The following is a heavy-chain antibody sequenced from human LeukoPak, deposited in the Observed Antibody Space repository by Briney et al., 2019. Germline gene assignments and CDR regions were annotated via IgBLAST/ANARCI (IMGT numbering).Heavy chain of an antibody. CDR1: GGSFSGYY. CDR2: INHSGST. J-gene: IGHJ4*02. CDR3: ARVVTMVRGALGY. V-gene: IGHV4-34*01. Sequence: SGTLSLTCAVYGGSFSGYYWSWIRQPPGKGLEWIGEINHSGSTNYNPSLKSRVTISVDTSKNQFSLKLSSVTAADTAVYYCARVVTMVRGALGYWGQGTLVTVSS. D-gene: IGHD3-10*01.